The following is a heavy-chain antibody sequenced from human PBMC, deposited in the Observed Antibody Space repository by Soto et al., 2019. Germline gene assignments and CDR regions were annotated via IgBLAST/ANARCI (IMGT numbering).Heavy chain of an antibody. CDR3: AKDQASGQGSFDS. V-gene: IGHV3-30*18. Sequence: PGGSLRLSCAASGFTFNIYGIHWFRQAPDKRLEWVALISYDGSNQYYADSVKGRFTISRDNSKNTLFLQMSSLRADDTAVYYCAKDQASGQGSFDSWGQGTLVTVSS. CDR1: GFTFNIYG. CDR2: ISYDGSNQ. J-gene: IGHJ4*02.